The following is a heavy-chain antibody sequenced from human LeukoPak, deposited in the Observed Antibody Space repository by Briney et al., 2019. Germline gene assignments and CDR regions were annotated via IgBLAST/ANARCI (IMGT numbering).Heavy chain of an antibody. D-gene: IGHD6-19*01. CDR1: GFTFTTYA. V-gene: IGHV3-53*01. CDR2: IYGGGST. J-gene: IGHJ4*02. CDR3: ARRSGWYGDSFDY. Sequence: PGGSLRLSCVASGFTFTTYAMSWVRQAPGKGLEWVSVIYGGGSTYYADSVKGRFTISRDNSKNTLYLQMNSLRAEDTAAYYCARRSGWYGDSFDYWGQGTLVTVSS.